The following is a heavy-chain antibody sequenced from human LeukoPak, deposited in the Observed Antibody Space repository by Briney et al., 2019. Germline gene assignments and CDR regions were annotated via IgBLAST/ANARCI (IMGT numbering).Heavy chain of an antibody. CDR3: ARSPHRHRCGGDCYSGLQPDY. Sequence: GASVKVSCKASGYTFTGYYMHWVRQAPGQGLEWMGWINPNSGGTNYAQKFQGRVTMTRDMSISTAYMELSRLRSDDTAVYYCARSPHRHRCGGDCYSGLQPDYWGQGTLVTDSS. CDR1: GYTFTGYY. V-gene: IGHV1-2*02. J-gene: IGHJ4*02. D-gene: IGHD2-21*02. CDR2: INPNSGGT.